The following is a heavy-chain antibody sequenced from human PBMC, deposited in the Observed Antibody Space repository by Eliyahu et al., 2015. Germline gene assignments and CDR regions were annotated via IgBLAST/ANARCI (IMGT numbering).Heavy chain of an antibody. J-gene: IGHJ4*02. Sequence: EEKLVESGGGSVQPGGSLKLSCVVSGFTVSDNXMTWVRQAPGKGLQWVSVVNADGTTFYADSVKGRFTVSRDNSKNTVYLHMNSLRAEDTAVYYCARDTHTWIRFDYWGQGILVTVSS. D-gene: IGHD5-18*01. V-gene: IGHV3-66*01. CDR2: VNADGTT. CDR3: ARDTHTWIRFDY. CDR1: GFTVSDNX.